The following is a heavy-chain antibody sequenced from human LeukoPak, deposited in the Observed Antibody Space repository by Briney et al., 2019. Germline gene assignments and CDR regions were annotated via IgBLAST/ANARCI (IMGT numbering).Heavy chain of an antibody. V-gene: IGHV1-46*01. CDR3: ARGMDGSGGYFHDAFDI. CDR2: IIPIFGTA. Sequence: ASVKVSCKASGYTFTSYYMHWVRQAPGQGLEWMGGIIPIFGTANYAQKFQGRVTMTRDTSTSTVYMELSSLRSEDTAVYYCARGMDGSGGYFHDAFDIWGQGTMVTVSS. D-gene: IGHD3-10*01. J-gene: IGHJ3*02. CDR1: GYTFTSYY.